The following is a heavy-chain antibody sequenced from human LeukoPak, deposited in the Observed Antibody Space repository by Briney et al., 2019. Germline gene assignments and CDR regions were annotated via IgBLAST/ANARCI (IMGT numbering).Heavy chain of an antibody. V-gene: IGHV1-2*02. D-gene: IGHD5-12*01. CDR1: GYTFTGYY. CDR2: INPNSGGT. Sequence: GASVKVSCKASGYTFTGYYMHWVRQAPGQGLEWMGWINPNSGGTNYAQKFQGRVTMTRDTSISTAYMELSRLRSDDTAVYYCARVNSGYDYNFDYWGQGTLVTVSS. J-gene: IGHJ4*02. CDR3: ARVNSGYDYNFDY.